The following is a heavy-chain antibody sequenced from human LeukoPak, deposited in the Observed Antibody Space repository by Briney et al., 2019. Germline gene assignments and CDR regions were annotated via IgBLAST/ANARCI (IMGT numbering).Heavy chain of an antibody. CDR2: SYYNGNT. D-gene: IGHD6-6*01. CDR1: DSSITNYY. CDR3: ARLSSLANIAARGRTWFDT. Sequence: SETLSLTCTVSDSSITNYYWSWIRQPPGKGLEWIGFSYYNGNTNYNPSLKSRVTISVDMSKNQFSLSLRSVTAADTAVYYCARLSSLANIAARGRTWFDTWGQGSLVIVSS. J-gene: IGHJ5*02. V-gene: IGHV4-59*01.